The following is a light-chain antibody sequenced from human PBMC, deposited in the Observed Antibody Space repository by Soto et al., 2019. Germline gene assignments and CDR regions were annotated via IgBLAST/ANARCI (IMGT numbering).Light chain of an antibody. CDR1: QGISSY. Sequence: AIRMTQSPSSLSASTGDRVTITCRASQGISSYLAWYQQKPGKAPKLLIYAASTLQSGVPSRFSGSGSGTDFTLTISCLQSEDSATYYCQQYYSYQYTFGQGTRLEIK. V-gene: IGKV1-8*01. CDR3: QQYYSYQYT. CDR2: AAS. J-gene: IGKJ5*01.